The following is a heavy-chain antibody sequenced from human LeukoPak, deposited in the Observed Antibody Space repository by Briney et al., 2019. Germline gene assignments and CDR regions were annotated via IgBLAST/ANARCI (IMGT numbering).Heavy chain of an antibody. CDR3: ARDLGWERRSDAFDI. Sequence: PSETLSLTCTVSGGSISSYYWSWIRQPAGKGLEWIGRIYTSGGTNYNPSLKSRVTMSVDTSKNQFSLKLSSVTAADTAVYYCARDLGWERRSDAFDIWGQGTMVTVSS. J-gene: IGHJ3*02. CDR1: GGSISSYY. V-gene: IGHV4-4*07. D-gene: IGHD1-26*01. CDR2: IYTSGGT.